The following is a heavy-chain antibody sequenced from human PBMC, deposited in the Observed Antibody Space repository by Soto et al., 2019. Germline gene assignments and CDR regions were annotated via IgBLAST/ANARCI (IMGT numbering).Heavy chain of an antibody. CDR1: GFTFGSYA. D-gene: IGHD1-20*01. CDR2: LSGSDGST. Sequence: HPVGALGLSCADSGFTFGSYAMSWVRQAPGKGLEWVSTLSGSDGSTYYADSVKGRFTISRDNSKNTLNLQMNSLRAEDTAVYYCARDLRGYNWIHGRSLFGYWGQGTLVTVSS. V-gene: IGHV3-23*01. CDR3: ARDLRGYNWIHGRSLFGY. J-gene: IGHJ4*02.